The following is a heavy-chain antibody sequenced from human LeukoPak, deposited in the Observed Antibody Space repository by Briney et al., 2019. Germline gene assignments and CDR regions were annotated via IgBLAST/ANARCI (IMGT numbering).Heavy chain of an antibody. D-gene: IGHD3-22*01. CDR1: GYTFTSYD. V-gene: IGHV1-8*01. J-gene: IGHJ4*02. Sequence: ASVKVSCKASGYTFTSYDINWVRQATGQGLEWMGWMNPNSGNAGYAQKFQGGVTMTRNTSISTAYMELSSLRSEDTAMYFCARLEVVITREPYYFDLWGQGTLVTVSS. CDR3: ARLEVVITREPYYFDL. CDR2: MNPNSGNA.